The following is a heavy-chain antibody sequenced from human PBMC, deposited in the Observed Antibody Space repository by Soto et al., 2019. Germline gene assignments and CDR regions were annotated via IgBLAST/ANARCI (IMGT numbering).Heavy chain of an antibody. CDR1: GFTFSSYA. CDR3: AKQEAISYYYYYMDV. D-gene: IGHD3-3*01. CDR2: ISGSGGST. J-gene: IGHJ6*03. V-gene: IGHV3-23*01. Sequence: GGSLRLSCAASGFTFSSYAMSWVRQAPGKGLEWVSAISGSGGSTYYADSVKGRFTISRDNSKNTLYLQMNSLRAEDTAVYYCAKQEAISYYYYYMDVWGKGTTVTVSS.